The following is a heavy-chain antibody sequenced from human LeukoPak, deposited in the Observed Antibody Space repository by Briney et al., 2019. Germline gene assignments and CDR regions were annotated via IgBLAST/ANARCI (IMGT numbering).Heavy chain of an antibody. CDR2: INHTGGT. Sequence: SETLSLTCAVYGGSSSGYYWSWIRQPPGKGLEWIGEINHTGGTNYNPSLKSRVTISVDTSKNQFSLKLSSVTAADTAVYYCARSGGYFDLWGRGTLVTVSS. J-gene: IGHJ2*01. CDR1: GGSSSGYY. D-gene: IGHD3-10*01. CDR3: ARSGGYFDL. V-gene: IGHV4-34*01.